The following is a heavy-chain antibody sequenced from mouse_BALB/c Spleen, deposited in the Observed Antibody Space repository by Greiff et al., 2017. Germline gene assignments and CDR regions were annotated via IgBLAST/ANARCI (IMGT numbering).Heavy chain of an antibody. CDR2: IDPANGNT. D-gene: IGHD1-2*01. CDR3: AREGITTATFAMDY. J-gene: IGHJ4*01. Sequence: EVQLQQSGAELVKPGASVKLSCTASGFNIKDTYMHWVKQRPEQGLEWIGRIDPANGNTKYDPKFQGKATITADTSSNTAYLQLSSLTSEDTAVYYCAREGITTATFAMDYWGQGTSVTVSS. CDR1: GFNIKDTY. V-gene: IGHV14-3*02.